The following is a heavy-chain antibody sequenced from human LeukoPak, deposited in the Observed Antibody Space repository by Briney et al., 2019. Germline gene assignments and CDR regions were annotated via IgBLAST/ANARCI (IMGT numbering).Heavy chain of an antibody. J-gene: IGHJ4*02. CDR3: IGNGYYSLEY. CDR2: IYYSGST. CDR1: GGSISSYY. D-gene: IGHD3-3*01. Sequence: SETLPLTCTVSGGSISSYYWSWIRQPPGKGLEWIGYIYYSGSTNYNPSLKSRVTISVDKSKNQFSLKLSSVTAADTAVYYCIGNGYYSLEYWGQGTLVTVSS. V-gene: IGHV4-59*12.